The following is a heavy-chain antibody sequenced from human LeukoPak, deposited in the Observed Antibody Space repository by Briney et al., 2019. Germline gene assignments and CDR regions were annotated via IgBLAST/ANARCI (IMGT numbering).Heavy chain of an antibody. V-gene: IGHV1-18*03. J-gene: IGHJ4*02. CDR1: GYTFTSYG. CDR3: ARVRVDSSSRYTITGTTFGVDY. D-gene: IGHD1-20*01. Sequence: ASVKVSCKASGYTFTSYGISWVRQAPGQGLEWMGWISAYNGNTNYAQKLQGRVTMTTDTSTSTAYMELRSLRSDDMAVYYCARVRVDSSSRYTITGTTFGVDYWGQGTLVTVSS. CDR2: ISAYNGNT.